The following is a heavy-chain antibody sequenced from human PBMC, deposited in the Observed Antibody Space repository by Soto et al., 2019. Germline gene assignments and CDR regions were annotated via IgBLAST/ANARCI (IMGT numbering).Heavy chain of an antibody. D-gene: IGHD4-17*01. CDR3: ARGGLRAYWIDP. J-gene: IGHJ5*02. Sequence: EVQLVESGGGVVQPGGSLRLSCAASGFTFSNYWIHWVRQVPGEGLVWLSRINGDGSGTNYEDSVKGRLTISRDNAKNTVYVQRNSLSAEDTAVYYCARGGLRAYWIDPWGQGTLVTVSS. CDR1: GFTFSNYW. V-gene: IGHV3-74*01. CDR2: INGDGSGT.